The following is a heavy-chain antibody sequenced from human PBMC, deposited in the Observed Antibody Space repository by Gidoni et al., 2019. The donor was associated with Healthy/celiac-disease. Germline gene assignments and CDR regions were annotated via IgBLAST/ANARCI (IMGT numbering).Heavy chain of an antibody. CDR1: GGSISSSSYY. V-gene: IGHV4-39*01. D-gene: IGHD3-10*01. CDR3: ASLTYYYGSGQNFDY. J-gene: IGHJ4*02. CDR2: IYYSGST. Sequence: QLQLQESGPGLVKPSETLSLTCTASGGSISSSSYYWGWIRQPPGKGLEWIGSIYYSGSTYYTPSLKSRVTISVDTSKNQFSLKLSSVTAADTAVYYCASLTYYYGSGQNFDYWGQGTLVTVSS.